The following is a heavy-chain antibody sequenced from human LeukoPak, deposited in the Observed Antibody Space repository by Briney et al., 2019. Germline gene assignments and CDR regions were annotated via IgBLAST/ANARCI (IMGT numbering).Heavy chain of an antibody. Sequence: PSDTLSLTCTVSGASISSGDYYWSWIRQPAGKGLEWIGRISSSGSTNYNPSLKSRVTISLDTSKNQFSLKLRSVTAADTATYYCARSRSRPLLPPLPKSHYYFDFWGQGTLVTVSS. J-gene: IGHJ4*02. V-gene: IGHV4-61*02. D-gene: IGHD2-21*01. CDR1: GASISSGDYY. CDR3: ARSRSRPLLPPLPKSHYYFDF. CDR2: ISSSGST.